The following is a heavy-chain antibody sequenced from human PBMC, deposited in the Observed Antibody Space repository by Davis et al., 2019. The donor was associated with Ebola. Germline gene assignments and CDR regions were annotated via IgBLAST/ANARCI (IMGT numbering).Heavy chain of an antibody. CDR3: ARGLGYFDWGRY. D-gene: IGHD3-9*01. CDR2: INHSGST. J-gene: IGHJ3*01. Sequence: MPSETLSLTCAAYGGSFSGYYWSWIRQPPGKGLEWIGEINHSGSTNYNPSLKSRVTISVDTSKNQFSLKLSSVTAADTAVYYCARGLGYFDWGRYWGQGTMVTVSS. V-gene: IGHV4-34*01. CDR1: GGSFSGYY.